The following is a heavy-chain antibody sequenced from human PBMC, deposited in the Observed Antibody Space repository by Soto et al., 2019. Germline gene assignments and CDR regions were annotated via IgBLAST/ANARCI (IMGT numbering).Heavy chain of an antibody. Sequence: SQTLSLTCTISGGRVSSNSAAWNWIRQSPSRGLEWLGRTYYRSKWYNDYAVSVKSRITINPDTSKNQFSLQLNSVTPEDTAVYYCARTYSSSPTSNWFDPWGQGTLVTVSS. CDR3: ARTYSSSPTSNWFDP. D-gene: IGHD6-13*01. V-gene: IGHV6-1*01. CDR1: GGRVSSNSAA. CDR2: TYYRSKWYN. J-gene: IGHJ5*02.